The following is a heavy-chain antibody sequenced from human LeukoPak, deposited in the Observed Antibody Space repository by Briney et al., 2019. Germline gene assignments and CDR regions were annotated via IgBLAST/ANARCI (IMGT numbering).Heavy chain of an antibody. J-gene: IGHJ6*03. Sequence: GGSLRLSCAASGFTFSSYAMHWVRQAPGKGLEYVSAISRNGGSTYYANSVKGRFTISRDNSKNTLYLQMGSLRAEDMAVYYCARGSGSTYYYYYYMDVWGKGTTVTVSS. CDR3: ARGSGSTYYYYYYMDV. CDR1: GFTFSSYA. CDR2: ISRNGGST. V-gene: IGHV3-64*01. D-gene: IGHD1-26*01.